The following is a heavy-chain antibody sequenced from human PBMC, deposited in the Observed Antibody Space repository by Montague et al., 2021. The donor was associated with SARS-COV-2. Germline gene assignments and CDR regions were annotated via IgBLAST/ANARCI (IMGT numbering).Heavy chain of an antibody. Sequence: SETLSLTCAVHGTSFSGYYWNWIRQPPGKGLEWIGEINHGGSTKYSPSLKSRLTIPADTSKNQFSLKLTSVAAADTAVYYCARLRDGVVPSPILGVGPYYSYYYMDVWGRRTTVTVSS. CDR1: GTSFSGYY. J-gene: IGHJ6*03. CDR3: ARLRDGVVPSPILGVGPYYSYYYMDV. V-gene: IGHV4-34*01. D-gene: IGHD3-10*01. CDR2: INHGGST.